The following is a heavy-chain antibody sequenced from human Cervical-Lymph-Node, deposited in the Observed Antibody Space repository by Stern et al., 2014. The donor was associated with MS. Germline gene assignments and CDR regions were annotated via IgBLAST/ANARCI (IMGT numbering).Heavy chain of an antibody. CDR3: AHSTGTVWRYYLDY. CDR2: IYWDDDK. CDR1: GFSLSTSGVG. V-gene: IGHV2-5*02. J-gene: IGHJ4*02. Sequence: ESGPTLVKPTQTLTLTCTFSGFSLSTSGVGVGWIRQPPGKALEWLALIYWDDDKTYRPSLKSRITITKDTLKNQEGLPMPNMDPVDTATYYGAHSTGTVWRYYLDYWGQGPLITVSS. D-gene: IGHD3-16*01.